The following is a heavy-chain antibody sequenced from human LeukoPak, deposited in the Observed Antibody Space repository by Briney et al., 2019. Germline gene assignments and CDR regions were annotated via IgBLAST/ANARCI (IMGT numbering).Heavy chain of an antibody. Sequence: SESMSLTSALYAGALSGYYWTWIRQPPGEGLEWIGEIDHSGSTKYNPSLKSRVTISGDTTKNHFSLRLSSLTAADSAVYYCARGHTKDYFDTSGYYWSQGTLVTVSS. CDR1: AGALSGYY. V-gene: IGHV4-34*01. J-gene: IGHJ4*02. CDR3: ARGHTKDYFDTSGYY. CDR2: IDHSGST. D-gene: IGHD3-22*01.